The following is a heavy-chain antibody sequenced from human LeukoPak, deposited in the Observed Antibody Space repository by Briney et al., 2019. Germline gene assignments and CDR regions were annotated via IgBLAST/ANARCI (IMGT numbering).Heavy chain of an antibody. D-gene: IGHD6-13*01. V-gene: IGHV3-23*01. Sequence: PGGSLRLSCAASGFTLNSYAMRWVRQAPGKGLEWVSAIGGSGYTTYYADSVKGRFTISRDNSKNTLYLQVNSLRAEDTAVYYCAKAGYTSSWPLDYWGQGTQVTVSS. CDR2: IGGSGYTT. J-gene: IGHJ4*02. CDR3: AKAGYTSSWPLDY. CDR1: GFTLNSYA.